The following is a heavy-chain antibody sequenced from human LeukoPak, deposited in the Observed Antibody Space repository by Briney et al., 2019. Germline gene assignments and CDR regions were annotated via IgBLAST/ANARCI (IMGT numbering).Heavy chain of an antibody. V-gene: IGHV3-49*03. D-gene: IGHD6-13*01. CDR2: IRSKAYGGTT. CDR1: GFTFGDYA. J-gene: IGHJ6*02. Sequence: GGSLRLSCTASGFTFGDYAISWFRQAPGKGLEWVGFIRSKAYGGTTEYAASVKGRFTISRDDSKSIAYLQMNSLKTEDTAVYYCTNRAAAGEYYYYGMDVWGQGTTVTVSS. CDR3: TNRAAAGEYYYYGMDV.